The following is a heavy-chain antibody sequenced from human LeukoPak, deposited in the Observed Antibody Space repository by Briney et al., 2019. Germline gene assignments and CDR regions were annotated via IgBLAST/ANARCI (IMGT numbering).Heavy chain of an antibody. J-gene: IGHJ3*02. CDR1: GYIFTNYW. CDR3: ARLMYRGTYSEVFDT. CDR2: IYPGDSDT. V-gene: IGHV5-51*01. Sequence: GESLKISCKGSGYIFTNYWIGWVRQMPGKGLEWMGIIYPGDSDTRYSPSFQGQVTISADKSISTAYLQWSSLKASDTAIYYCARLMYRGTYSEVFDTWGQGTMVTVSS. D-gene: IGHD1-26*01.